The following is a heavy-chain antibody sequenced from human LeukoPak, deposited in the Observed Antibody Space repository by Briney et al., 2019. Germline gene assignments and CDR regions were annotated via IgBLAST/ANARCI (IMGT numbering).Heavy chain of an antibody. CDR3: ARGVQYQLLRYFGY. CDR2: INHSGST. CDR1: GGSFSGYY. Sequence: SETLSLTCAVYGGSFSGYYWSWIRQPPGKGLEWIGEINHSGSTNYNPSLKSRVTISVDTSKNQFSLKLSSVTAADTAVYYCARGVQYQLLRYFGYWGQGTLVTVSS. J-gene: IGHJ4*02. D-gene: IGHD2-2*01. V-gene: IGHV4-34*01.